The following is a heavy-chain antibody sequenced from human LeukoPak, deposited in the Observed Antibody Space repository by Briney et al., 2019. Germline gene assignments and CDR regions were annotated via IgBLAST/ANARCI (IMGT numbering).Heavy chain of an antibody. CDR2: IRYDGSNK. D-gene: IGHD1-26*01. Sequence: GGSLRLSCAASGFTFSNYGMHWVRQAPGKGLEWVAFIRYDGSNKYYADSVKGRFTISRDNSKNTLYLQMNSLRAEDTAVYYCATDVPTRRGADYWGQGTLVTVSS. V-gene: IGHV3-30*02. CDR1: GFTFSNYG. CDR3: ATDVPTRRGADY. J-gene: IGHJ4*02.